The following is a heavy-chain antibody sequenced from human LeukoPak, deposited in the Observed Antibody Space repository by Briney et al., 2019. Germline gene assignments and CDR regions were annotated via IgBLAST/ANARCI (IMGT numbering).Heavy chain of an antibody. Sequence: PGRSLRLSCAASGFTFDDYATHWVRQVPGKGLEWVSGISWNSGSTGYAGSVKGRFTMSRDNTKNSLYLQMNSLTPDDTALYYCVRGNFGPAQWFDPWGQGTLVTVSS. V-gene: IGHV3-9*01. CDR3: VRGNFGPAQWFDP. CDR1: GFTFDDYA. D-gene: IGHD3/OR15-3a*01. CDR2: ISWNSGST. J-gene: IGHJ5*02.